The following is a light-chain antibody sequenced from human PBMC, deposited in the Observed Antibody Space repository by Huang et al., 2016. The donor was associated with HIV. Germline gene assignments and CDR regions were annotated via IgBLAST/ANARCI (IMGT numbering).Light chain of an antibody. V-gene: IGKV3-11*01. CDR1: QSVSSY. Sequence: EIVLTQSPATLSLSPGERATLSGRASQSVSSYLAWYQQKPGQAPRLLLCDASNRATGIPARFSGSGSGTDYTLPISSLEPEDFAVYYCQQRSNWPRTFGQGTKVEIK. CDR2: DAS. CDR3: QQRSNWPRT. J-gene: IGKJ1*01.